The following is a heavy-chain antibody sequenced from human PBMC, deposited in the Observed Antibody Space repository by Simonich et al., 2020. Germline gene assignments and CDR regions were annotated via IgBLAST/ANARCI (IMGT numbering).Heavy chain of an antibody. D-gene: IGHD6-6*01. CDR2: IYYSGST. Sequence: QLQLQESGPGLVKPSETLSLTCTVSGGSISSSGYYWGWIRQPPGKGLEWIGSIYYSGSTDYNPSLKSRVTISVDTSKNQFSLKLSSVTAADTAVYYCARWAYSSSYFDYWGQGTLVTVSS. J-gene: IGHJ4*02. CDR3: ARWAYSSSYFDY. V-gene: IGHV4-39*01. CDR1: GGSISSSGYY.